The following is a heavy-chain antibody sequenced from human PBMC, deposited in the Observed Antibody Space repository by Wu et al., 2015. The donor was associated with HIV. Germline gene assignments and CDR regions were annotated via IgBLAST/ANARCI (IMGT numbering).Heavy chain of an antibody. CDR2: LNPGGGTT. V-gene: IGHV1-46*01. CDR1: GGTFTSYA. J-gene: IGHJ4*02. Sequence: QVHLVQSGAEVKKSGSSVKVSCQASGGTFTSYAFSWVRQAPGQGLQWMGVLNPGGGTTIYAENFQGRLTLTRDTSTSTVYMELSSLTSEDTAVYYCVRETRYPDNTLYDYWGQGALVTVS. CDR3: VRETRYPDNTLYDY. D-gene: IGHD1-1*01.